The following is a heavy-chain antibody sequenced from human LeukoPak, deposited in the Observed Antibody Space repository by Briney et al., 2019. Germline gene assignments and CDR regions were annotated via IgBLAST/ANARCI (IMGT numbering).Heavy chain of an antibody. CDR3: VRDRQWGSESEDH. CDR2: IKRDGIEK. V-gene: IGHV3-7*01. D-gene: IGHD6-19*01. CDR1: GFTFSNYY. Sequence: GGSLRLSCAASGFTFSNYYMSWVRQAPGKGLEWVANIKRDGIEKHYVDSVKGRFTISRDIAKNSLYLQMNGLRADDTAVHYCVRDRQWGSESEDHWGQGTLVTVSS. J-gene: IGHJ4*02.